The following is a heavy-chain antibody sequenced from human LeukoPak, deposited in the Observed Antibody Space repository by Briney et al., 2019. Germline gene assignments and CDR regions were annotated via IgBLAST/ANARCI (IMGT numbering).Heavy chain of an antibody. D-gene: IGHD2-8*01. CDR1: GFTFSSYA. CDR2: ISGSGGST. V-gene: IGHV3-23*01. CDR3: AKDIIGYAPL. Sequence: GGSLRLSCAASGFTFSSYAMSWVRQAPGKGLEWVSAISGSGGSTYYADSVRGRFTISRDNSKNSLYLQMNSLRIEDTAFYYCAKDIIGYAPLWGQGTLVTVSS. J-gene: IGHJ4*02.